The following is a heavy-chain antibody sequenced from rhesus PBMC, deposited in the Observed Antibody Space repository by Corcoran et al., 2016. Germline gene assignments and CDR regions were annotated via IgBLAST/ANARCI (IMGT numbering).Heavy chain of an antibody. Sequence: QVQLQESGPGLVKPSETLSLTCAVSGYSISSGSYWGWIRPPPGKGLEYIGYISGSSGSTYYNPSLKSRVTISRDTSKNQFSLKLSSVTAADTAVYYCARDFRYSSWDYWGQGVLVTVSS. V-gene: IGHV4-99*02. D-gene: IGHD6-13*01. CDR1: GYSISSGSY. CDR2: ISGSSGST. J-gene: IGHJ4*01. CDR3: ARDFRYSSWDY.